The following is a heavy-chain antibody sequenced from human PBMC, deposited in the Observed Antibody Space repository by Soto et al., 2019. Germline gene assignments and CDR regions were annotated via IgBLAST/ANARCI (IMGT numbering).Heavy chain of an antibody. CDR3: AKVALEMGDILTGYSDYYYMDV. CDR2: ISGSGGST. J-gene: IGHJ6*03. CDR1: GFTFSSYA. Sequence: GGSLRLSCAASGFTFSSYAMSWVRQAPGKGLEWVSAISGSGGSTYYADSVKGRFTISRDNSKNTLYLQMNSLRAEDTAVYYCAKVALEMGDILTGYSDYYYMDVWGKGTTVTVSS. D-gene: IGHD3-9*01. V-gene: IGHV3-23*01.